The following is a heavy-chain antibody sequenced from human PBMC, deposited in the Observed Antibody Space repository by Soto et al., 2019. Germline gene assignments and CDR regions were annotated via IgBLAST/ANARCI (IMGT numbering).Heavy chain of an antibody. D-gene: IGHD6-13*01. CDR1: GGTFSSYA. V-gene: IGHV1-69*12. CDR3: AVAAAGTYWFDP. J-gene: IGHJ5*02. Sequence: QVQLVQSGAEVKKPGSSVKVSCKASGGTFSSYAISWVRQAPGQGLEWMGGIIPIFGTANYAQKFQGRVTITADECASTAYMELSSLRSEDTAVYYCAVAAAGTYWFDPWGQGTLVTVSS. CDR2: IIPIFGTA.